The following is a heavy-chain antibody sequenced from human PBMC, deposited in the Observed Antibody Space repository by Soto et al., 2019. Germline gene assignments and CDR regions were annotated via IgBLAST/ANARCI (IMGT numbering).Heavy chain of an antibody. V-gene: IGHV3-30*03. CDR2: ISYDGRNK. D-gene: IGHD1-1*01. J-gene: IGHJ4*02. Sequence: QVQLVESGGGVVQPGRSLRLSCAASGFIFSSYGIHWVRQAPGKGLEWVAVISYDGRNKYYADSVKGRFTISRDNSKNTLYLQINSLRAEETAVYYCATDGKGTIAYWGQGTLVTVSS. CDR1: GFIFSSYG. CDR3: ATDGKGTIAY.